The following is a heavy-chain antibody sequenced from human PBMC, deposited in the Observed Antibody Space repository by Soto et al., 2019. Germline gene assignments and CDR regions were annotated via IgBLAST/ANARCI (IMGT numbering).Heavy chain of an antibody. CDR3: GLTTVTGLTYVHFDY. V-gene: IGHV1-18*01. D-gene: IGHD4-17*01. J-gene: IGHJ4*02. CDR1: GYTFTSYG. Sequence: QVQLVQSGAEVKKPGASVKVSCKASGYTFTSYGISWVRQAPGQGLEWMGWISAYNGNTNYAQKLQGRVTMTTGTSTSTAYMELRSLRSDDTAVYYCGLTTVTGLTYVHFDYWGQGTLVTVSS. CDR2: ISAYNGNT.